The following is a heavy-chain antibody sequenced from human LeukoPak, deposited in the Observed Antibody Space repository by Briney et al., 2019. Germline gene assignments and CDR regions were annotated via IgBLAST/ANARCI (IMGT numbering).Heavy chain of an antibody. D-gene: IGHD6-13*01. CDR1: GFTLNSYT. J-gene: IGHJ5*02. CDR2: ISSTSSYI. CDR3: ARVAVAGPTGWFDP. V-gene: IGHV3-21*01. Sequence: GGSLRLSCAASGFTLNSYTLSWVRQAPGKGLEWVSSISSTSSYIHYADSVKGRFTISRDNPDNVVYLQMNSLRAEDTAVYYCARVAVAGPTGWFDPWGQGTLVTVSS.